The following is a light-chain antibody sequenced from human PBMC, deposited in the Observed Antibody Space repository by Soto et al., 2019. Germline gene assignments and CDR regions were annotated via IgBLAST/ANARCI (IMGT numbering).Light chain of an antibody. V-gene: IGKV1-17*01. Sequence: DIQMTQSPSSLSASVGDRVTITCRASQDIRNHLGWYQQQPGKAPKSLIYAASSLQSGVPSRFSVSGSVTEFTLTVSSLQPEDFATYYCLQQNSYPWTFGQGTKVDIK. CDR3: LQQNSYPWT. J-gene: IGKJ1*01. CDR1: QDIRNH. CDR2: AAS.